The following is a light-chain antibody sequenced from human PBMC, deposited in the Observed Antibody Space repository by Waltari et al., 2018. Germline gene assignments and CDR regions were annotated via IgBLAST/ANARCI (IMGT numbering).Light chain of an antibody. CDR1: SSNIGAGYD. CDR2: GNS. Sequence: QSVLTQPPSVSGAPAQRVTISCPGSSSNIGAGYDVHWYQQLPGTAPKLLLYGNSNRPSGVPDRFSGSKSGTSASLAITGLQAEDEADYYCQSYDSSLSGSVFGGGTKLTVL. CDR3: QSYDSSLSGSV. J-gene: IGLJ3*02. V-gene: IGLV1-40*01.